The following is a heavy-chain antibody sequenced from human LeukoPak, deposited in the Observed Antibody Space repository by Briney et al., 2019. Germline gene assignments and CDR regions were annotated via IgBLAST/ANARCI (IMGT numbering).Heavy chain of an antibody. D-gene: IGHD2-8*02. CDR3: ARGTGVIYYYYMDV. V-gene: IGHV4-38-2*02. CDR1: GYSISSGYY. Sequence: SETLSLTCTVSGYSISSGYYWGWIRQPPGKGLEWIGSIYHSGVTDYNPSLKSRVTISVDTSKNQFSLKLSSVTAADTAVYYCARGTGVIYYYYMDVWGKGTTVTVSS. J-gene: IGHJ6*03. CDR2: IYHSGVT.